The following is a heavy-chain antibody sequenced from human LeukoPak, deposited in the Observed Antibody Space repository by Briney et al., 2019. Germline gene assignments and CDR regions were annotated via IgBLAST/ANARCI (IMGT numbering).Heavy chain of an antibody. CDR3: ARDREGLQGNWFDP. Sequence: GGSLRLSCAASGFTFSSYSMNWVRQAPGKGLEWVSSISSSSSYIYYADSVKGRFTISRDNAKNSLYLQMNSLRAEDTAVYYCARDREGLQGNWFDPWGQGTLVTVSS. V-gene: IGHV3-21*01. CDR1: GFTFSSYS. J-gene: IGHJ5*02. CDR2: ISSSSSYI. D-gene: IGHD4-4*01.